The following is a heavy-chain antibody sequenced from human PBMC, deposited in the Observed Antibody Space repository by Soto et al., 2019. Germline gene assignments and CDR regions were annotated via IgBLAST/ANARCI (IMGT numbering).Heavy chain of an antibody. V-gene: IGHV3-53*01. CDR3: ATVPGGGGY. Sequence: EVQLVESGGGLIQPGGSLRLSCAVSGFTVSNNYMSWVRQAPGKGLEGVSVIYSGGYTTYGDSVKGRFTISRDNSKNTCYLISNSAGASAPGVCSCATVPGGGGYWGQGTLVTVSS. J-gene: IGHJ4*02. CDR2: IYSGGYT. D-gene: IGHD3-10*02. CDR1: GFTVSNNY.